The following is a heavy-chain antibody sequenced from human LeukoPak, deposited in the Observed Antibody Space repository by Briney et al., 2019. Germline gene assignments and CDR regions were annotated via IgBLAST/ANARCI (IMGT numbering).Heavy chain of an antibody. CDR2: INHSGST. D-gene: IGHD3-10*01. V-gene: IGHV4-34*01. CDR3: ARITYYYGSGSYGFDY. Sequence: PSETLSLTCAVYGGSFSGYYWSWIRQPPGKGLEWIGEINHSGSTNYNPPLKSRVTISVGTSKNQFSLKLSSVTAADTAVYYCARITYYYGSGSYGFDYWGQGTLVTVSS. J-gene: IGHJ4*02. CDR1: GGSFSGYY.